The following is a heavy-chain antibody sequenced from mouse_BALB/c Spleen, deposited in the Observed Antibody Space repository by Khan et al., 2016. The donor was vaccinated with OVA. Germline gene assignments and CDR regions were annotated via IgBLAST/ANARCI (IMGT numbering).Heavy chain of an antibody. D-gene: IGHD1-1*01. CDR1: GYSFTGYF. CDR2: INPHIGET. J-gene: IGHJ2*01. CDR3: ARIYRSDFDY. Sequence: VQLKQSGPELVKPGASVKISCKASGYSFTGYFMYWVMQSHGKSLEWIGRINPHIGETFYNQKFKGKATLTVDESSSTAHMELRSLASEDSAVYYCARIYRSDFDYWGQGTTLTVSS. V-gene: IGHV1-20*02.